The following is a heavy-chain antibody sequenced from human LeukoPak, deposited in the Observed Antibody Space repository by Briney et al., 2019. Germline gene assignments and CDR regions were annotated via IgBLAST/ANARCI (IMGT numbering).Heavy chain of an antibody. V-gene: IGHV4-59*01. Sequence: SETLSLTCTVSVGSISSYYWSWIRQPPGKGLEWIGYIYYSGSTNYNPSLKSRVTISVDTSKNQFSLKLSSVTAADTAVYYCARGPYYYDSSGYLDWGQGTLVTVSS. CDR3: ARGPYYYDSSGYLD. CDR2: IYYSGST. D-gene: IGHD3-22*01. J-gene: IGHJ1*01. CDR1: VGSISSYY.